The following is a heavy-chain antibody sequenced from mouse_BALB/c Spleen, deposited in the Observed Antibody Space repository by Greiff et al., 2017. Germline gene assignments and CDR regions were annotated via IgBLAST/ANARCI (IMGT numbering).Heavy chain of an antibody. CDR1: GYSITSDYA. CDR3: ARGWMDY. V-gene: IGHV3-2*02. J-gene: IGHJ4*01. CDR2: ISYSGST. Sequence: EVKLMESGPGLVKPSQSLSLTCTVTGYSITSDYAWNWIRQFPGNKLEWMGYISYSGSTSYNPSLKSRISITRDTSKNQFFLQLNSVTTEDTATYYCARGWMDYWGQGTSVTVSS.